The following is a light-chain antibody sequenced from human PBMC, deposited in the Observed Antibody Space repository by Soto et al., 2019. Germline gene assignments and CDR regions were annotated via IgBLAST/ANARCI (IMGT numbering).Light chain of an antibody. CDR1: SSDVGGYNY. V-gene: IGLV2-11*01. CDR3: CSYAGSYTFV. Sequence: QSALTQHRPVSGSPGQSVTISCTGTSSDVGGYNYVSWYQHHPGKAPKLMIYDVSKRPSGVPDRFSGSKSGNTASLTISGLQAEDEADYYCCSYAGSYTFVFGGGTKVTVL. CDR2: DVS. J-gene: IGLJ2*01.